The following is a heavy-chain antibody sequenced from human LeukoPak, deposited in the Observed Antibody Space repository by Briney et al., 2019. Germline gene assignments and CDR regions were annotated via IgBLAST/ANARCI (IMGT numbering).Heavy chain of an antibody. CDR1: GYTFTSYG. Sequence: ASVKVSCKASGYTFTSYGLSWVRQAPGQGLEWMGWINPNSGGTNYAQNFQGRVTMTRDTSISTAYMELSRLRSDDTAVYYCARDKSWDYWGQGTLVTVSS. CDR3: ARDKSWDY. V-gene: IGHV1-2*02. CDR2: INPNSGGT. J-gene: IGHJ4*02.